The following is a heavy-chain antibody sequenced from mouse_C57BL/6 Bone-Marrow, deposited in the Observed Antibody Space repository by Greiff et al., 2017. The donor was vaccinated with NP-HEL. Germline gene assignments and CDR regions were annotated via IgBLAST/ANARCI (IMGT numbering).Heavy chain of an antibody. J-gene: IGHJ3*01. CDR1: GFTFSSYA. V-gene: IGHV5-4*01. CDR3: ARDDPPGFAY. CDR2: ISDGGSYT. Sequence: EVKVEESGGGLVKPGGSLKLSCAASGFTFSSYAMSWVRQTPEKRLEWVATISDGGSYTYYPDNVKGRFTISRDNAKNNLYLQMSHLKSEDTAMYYCARDDPPGFAYWGQGTLVTVSA.